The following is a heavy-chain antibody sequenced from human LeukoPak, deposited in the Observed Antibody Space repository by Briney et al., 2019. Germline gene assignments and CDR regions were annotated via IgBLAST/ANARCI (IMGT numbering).Heavy chain of an antibody. CDR2: INHSGRT. CDR3: ASGRRYSSSWYSYFDY. V-gene: IGHV4-34*01. D-gene: IGHD6-13*01. J-gene: IGHJ4*02. Sequence: SETLSLTCAVYGGSFSGYYWSWIRQPPGKGLEWIGEINHSGRTNYNPSLKSRVTISVDTSKNQFSLKLSSVTAADTAVYYCASGRRYSSSWYSYFDYWGQGTLVTVSS. CDR1: GGSFSGYY.